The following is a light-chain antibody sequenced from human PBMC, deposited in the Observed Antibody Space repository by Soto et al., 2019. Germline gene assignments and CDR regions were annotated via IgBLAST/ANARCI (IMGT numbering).Light chain of an antibody. J-gene: IGKJ1*01. V-gene: IGKV3-20*01. Sequence: IVLTQSPGTLSLSPGETATLSCRASQTVSSSFLGWYQQRPGQAPRLLMIATSKTAPGIPDRFSGSGSGTDFTLTISRLEPEDFAVYYCQEYGTSRTFGQGTKVEIK. CDR3: QEYGTSRT. CDR1: QTVSSSF. CDR2: ATS.